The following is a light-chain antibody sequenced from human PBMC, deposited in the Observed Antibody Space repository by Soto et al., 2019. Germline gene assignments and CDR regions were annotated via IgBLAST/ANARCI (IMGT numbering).Light chain of an antibody. V-gene: IGLV2-14*01. Sequence: QSALTQPASVSGSPGQSITISCTGSSSDVGGYKFVSWYQHHPGKAPRLIIYEVTNRPSGVSDRFSGSKSGNTASLAISGLQAEDEAHYYCCSYTRSETLLFGGGTKLTVL. CDR3: CSYTRSETLL. CDR2: EVT. CDR1: SSDVGGYKF. J-gene: IGLJ2*01.